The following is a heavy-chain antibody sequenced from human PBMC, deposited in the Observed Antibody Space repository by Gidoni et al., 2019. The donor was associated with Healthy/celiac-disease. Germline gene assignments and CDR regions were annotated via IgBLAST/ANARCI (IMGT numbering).Heavy chain of an antibody. D-gene: IGHD6-13*01. CDR1: GLPFRSAG. CDR2: IWDDGSNK. V-gene: IGHV3-33*01. CDR3: ARDRLAAAGTVFDY. J-gene: IGHJ4*02. Sequence: VQLVGSGVGGVQPGGSPGLSCAAAGLPFRSAGMHWVRQAPGKGLGWVAVIWDDGSNKYYADSVKGRFTISRDNSKNTLYLQMNSLRAEDTAVYYCARDRLAAAGTVFDYWGQGTLVTVSS.